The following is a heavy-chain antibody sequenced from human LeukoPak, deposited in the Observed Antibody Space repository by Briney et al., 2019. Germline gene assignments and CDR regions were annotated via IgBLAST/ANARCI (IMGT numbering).Heavy chain of an antibody. CDR2: ISGSGDYS. Sequence: GGSLGLSCAASGFTFSNYVMNWVRQAPGKGLEWVSAISGSGDYSNSADSVKGRFTISRDNSENTLYLQMNSLRAEDTAVYYCAKDFSAGGNYGYGRLDPWGQGTLVTVSS. CDR3: AKDFSAGGNYGYGRLDP. J-gene: IGHJ5*02. CDR1: GFTFSNYV. D-gene: IGHD4-17*01. V-gene: IGHV3-23*01.